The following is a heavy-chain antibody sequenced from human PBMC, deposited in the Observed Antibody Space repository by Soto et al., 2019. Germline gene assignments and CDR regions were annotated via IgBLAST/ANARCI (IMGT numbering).Heavy chain of an antibody. J-gene: IGHJ4*02. CDR3: ASDPYYYASGY. V-gene: IGHV3-11*01. CDR2: ISGSGATI. CDR1: GFTFSDHY. Sequence: QVQLVESGGGLVKPGGSLRLSCAASGFTFSDHYMTWIRQAPGKGLEWVSKISGSGATIFYADSVKGRFTVSRDNAKKSLYLQMDSLRTEDTVVYYCASDPYYYASGYWGQGTLVTVSS. D-gene: IGHD3-10*01.